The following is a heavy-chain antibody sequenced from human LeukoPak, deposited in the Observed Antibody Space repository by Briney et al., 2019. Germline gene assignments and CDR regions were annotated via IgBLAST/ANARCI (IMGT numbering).Heavy chain of an antibody. CDR2: ISSSSIYI. CDR3: AREVRRDGYNYLYYFDY. D-gene: IGHD5-24*01. CDR1: GFTFSSYI. J-gene: IGHJ4*02. Sequence: GGSLRLSCADSGFTFSSYIMNWVRQAPGKGLEWVSYISSSSIYIYYADSVKGRFTISRDTAKNSLYLQMNSLRAEDTVAYYFAREVRRDGYNYLYYFDYWGQGTLVTVSS. V-gene: IGHV3-21*01.